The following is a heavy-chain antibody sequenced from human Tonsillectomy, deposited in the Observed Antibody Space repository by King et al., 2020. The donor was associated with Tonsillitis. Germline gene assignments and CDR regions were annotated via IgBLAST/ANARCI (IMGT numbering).Heavy chain of an antibody. CDR3: ARVPVVGDFWSGYPDAFDI. D-gene: IGHD3-3*01. V-gene: IGHV4-59*01. CDR2: IYYIGST. J-gene: IGHJ3*02. CDR1: GGSISSYY. Sequence: VQLQESGPGLVKPSETLSLTCTVSGGSISSYYWSWIRQPPGKGLEWIGYIYYIGSTNYNPSLKSRVTIPVETSKTRFSLKLGSVTAADPAGYYGARVPVVGDFWSGYPDAFDIWGQGTMVTVSS.